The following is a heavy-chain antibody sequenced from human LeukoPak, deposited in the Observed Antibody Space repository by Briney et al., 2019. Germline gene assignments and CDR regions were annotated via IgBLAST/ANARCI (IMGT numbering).Heavy chain of an antibody. CDR2: INHSGST. CDR3: ARGGSNYYGSGSYYKGYFDY. D-gene: IGHD3-10*01. J-gene: IGHJ4*02. CDR1: GGSVSSGSYY. Sequence: SETLSLTCTVSGGSVSSGSYYWSWIRQPPGKGLEWIGEINHSGSTNYNPSLKSRVTISVDTSKNQFSLKLSSVTAADTAVYYCARGGSNYYGSGSYYKGYFDYWGQGTLVTVSS. V-gene: IGHV4-39*07.